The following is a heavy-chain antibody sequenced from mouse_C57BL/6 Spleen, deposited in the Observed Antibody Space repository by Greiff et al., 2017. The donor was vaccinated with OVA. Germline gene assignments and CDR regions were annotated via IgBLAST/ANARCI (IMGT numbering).Heavy chain of an antibody. Sequence: VQLQQSGPELVKPGASVKISCKASGYAFSSSWMNWVKQRPGKGLEWIGRIYPGDGDTNYNGKFKGKATLTADQSSSTAYMQLSSLASEDSAVYSCARDGSSPPFAYWGQGTLVTVSA. V-gene: IGHV1-82*01. J-gene: IGHJ3*01. CDR3: ARDGSSPPFAY. D-gene: IGHD1-1*01. CDR2: IYPGDGDT. CDR1: GYAFSSSW.